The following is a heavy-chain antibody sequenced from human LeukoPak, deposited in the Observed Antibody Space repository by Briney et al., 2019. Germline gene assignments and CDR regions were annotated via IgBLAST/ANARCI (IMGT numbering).Heavy chain of an antibody. J-gene: IGHJ6*02. D-gene: IGHD6-13*01. CDR3: AREPSSLYYYYGMDV. CDR1: GFTFSNYA. Sequence: GGSLRLSCAASGFTFSNYAMSWVRQAPGKGLEWVSSISSSSSYIYYADSVKGRFTISRDNAKNSLYLQMNSLRAEDTAVYYCAREPSSLYYYYGMDVWGQGTTVTVSS. CDR2: ISSSSSYI. V-gene: IGHV3-21*01.